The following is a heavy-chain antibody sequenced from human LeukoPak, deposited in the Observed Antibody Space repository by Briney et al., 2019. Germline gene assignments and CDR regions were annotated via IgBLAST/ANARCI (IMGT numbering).Heavy chain of an antibody. D-gene: IGHD3-10*01. CDR1: GGSIINYF. CDR3: ARGNYYGSGTLGAFDI. J-gene: IGHJ3*02. V-gene: IGHV4-34*01. CDR2: INHSGST. Sequence: SETLSLTCTVSGGSIINYFWSWIRQPPGKGLEWIGEINHSGSTNYIPPLKSRVTISVDTSKNQFSLKLSSVTAADTAVYYCARGNYYGSGTLGAFDIWGQGTMVTVSS.